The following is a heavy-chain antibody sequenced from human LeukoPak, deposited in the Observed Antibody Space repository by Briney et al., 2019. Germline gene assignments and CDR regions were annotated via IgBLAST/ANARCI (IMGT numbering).Heavy chain of an antibody. V-gene: IGHV1-2*02. J-gene: IGHJ4*02. CDR3: ARQGYSSSSTDH. D-gene: IGHD6-6*01. CDR1: GYTFTTYN. CDR2: INPNSGGT. Sequence: ASVKVSCKASGYTFTTYNINWVRQAPGQGLEWMGWINPNSGGTNYAQKFQGRVTMTRDTSISTAYMELSRLRSDDTAVYYCARQGYSSSSTDHWGQGTLVTVSS.